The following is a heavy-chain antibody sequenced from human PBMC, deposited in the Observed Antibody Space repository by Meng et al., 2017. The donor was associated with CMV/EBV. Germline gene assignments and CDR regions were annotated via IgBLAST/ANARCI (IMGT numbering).Heavy chain of an antibody. CDR3: ARASGSLISFDY. Sequence: ESLKISCTVSGGSVSSGRYYRSWLRQPPGKGLEWFGYIYYRWSTNYTPSLKSRVTISVDKSKNQFSLKLSSVTAADTAVYYCARASGSLISFDYWGQGTLVTVSS. J-gene: IGHJ4*02. CDR2: IYYRWST. D-gene: IGHD1-26*01. V-gene: IGHV4-61*01. CDR1: GGSVSSGRYY.